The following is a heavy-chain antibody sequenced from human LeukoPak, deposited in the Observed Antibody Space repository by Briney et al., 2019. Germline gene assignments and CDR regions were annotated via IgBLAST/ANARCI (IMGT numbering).Heavy chain of an antibody. Sequence: GASVKVSCKASGGTFSSYAISWVRQAPGQGLEWMGGIIPIFGTANYAQKFQGRVTITADKSTSTAYMELSSLRSEDTAVYYCAITGGEPTRAFVEYYYYMDVWGKGTTVTVSS. CDR1: GGTFSSYA. V-gene: IGHV1-69*06. CDR2: IIPIFGTA. D-gene: IGHD3-3*02. CDR3: AITGGEPTRAFVEYYYYMDV. J-gene: IGHJ6*03.